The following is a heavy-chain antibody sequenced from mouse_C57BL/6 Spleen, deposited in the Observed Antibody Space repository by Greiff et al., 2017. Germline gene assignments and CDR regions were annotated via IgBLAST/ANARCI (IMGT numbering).Heavy chain of an antibody. J-gene: IGHJ4*01. D-gene: IGHD1-1*01. CDR2: ISDGGSYT. CDR3: ARDKTTVAGDAMDY. V-gene: IGHV5-4*01. CDR1: GFTFSSYA. Sequence: EVQLQESGGGLVKPGGSLKLSCAASGFTFSSYAMSWVRQTPEKRLEWVATISDGGSYTYYPDNVKGRFTISRDNAKNNLYLQMSHLKSEDTAMYYCARDKTTVAGDAMDYWGQGISVTVSS.